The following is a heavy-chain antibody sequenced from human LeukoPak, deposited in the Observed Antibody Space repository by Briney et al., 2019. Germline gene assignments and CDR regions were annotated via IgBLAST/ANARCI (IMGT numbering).Heavy chain of an antibody. V-gene: IGHV1-2*02. J-gene: IGHJ4*02. CDR1: GYTFSDYY. D-gene: IGHD3-3*01. Sequence: ASVKVSCKASGYTFSDYYIHWVRQAPGQGLEWMGWINPNSGGTNYAQKFQGRVTMTRDTSISTAYMELSRLRSDDTAVYYCARATYYDFWSGYQNDYWGQGTLVTVSS. CDR2: INPNSGGT. CDR3: ARATYYDFWSGYQNDY.